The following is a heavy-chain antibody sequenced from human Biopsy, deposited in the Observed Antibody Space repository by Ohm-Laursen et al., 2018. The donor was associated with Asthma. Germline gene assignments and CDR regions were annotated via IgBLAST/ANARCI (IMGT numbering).Heavy chain of an antibody. J-gene: IGHJ4*02. Sequence: SLRLSCAASGFTFRSYAMHWVRQAPGKGLEWVAVGGSYYDGGLKYYADSVNGRFTVSRDDSKNTLYLQMNSLRPDDTAVCYCARDREYSSGWYQPLFDYWGQGTLVTVSS. CDR2: GGSYYDGGLK. D-gene: IGHD6-19*01. CDR3: ARDREYSSGWYQPLFDY. CDR1: GFTFRSYA. V-gene: IGHV3-30-3*01.